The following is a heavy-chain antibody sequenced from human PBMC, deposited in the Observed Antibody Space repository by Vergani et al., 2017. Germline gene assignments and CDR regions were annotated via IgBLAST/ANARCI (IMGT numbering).Heavy chain of an antibody. J-gene: IGHJ6*02. CDR1: GFTFSSYW. V-gene: IGHV3-7*03. Sequence: EVQLVESGGGLVQPGGSLRLSCAASGFTFSSYWMSWVRQAPGKGLEWVANIKQDGSEKYYVDSVKGRFTISRDNAKNSLYLQMNSLRAEDTAVYYCARGRNWGSRYYGMDVWGQGTTVTVSS. CDR2: IKQDGSEK. CDR3: ARGRNWGSRYYGMDV. D-gene: IGHD7-27*01.